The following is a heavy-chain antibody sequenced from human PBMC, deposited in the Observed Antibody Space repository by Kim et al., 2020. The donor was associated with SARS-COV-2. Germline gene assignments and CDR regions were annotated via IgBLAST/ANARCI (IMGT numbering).Heavy chain of an antibody. Sequence: GGSLRLSCAASGFTFSSYGMPWVRQAPGKGLEWVALIWYDGSNKYYADSVKGRFTISRDNAKNSLYLQMNSLRAEDTAVYYCARDHSLNSSQNDALGQ. CDR2: IWYDGSNK. V-gene: IGHV3-33*08. J-gene: IGHJ5*02. D-gene: IGHD3-22*01. CDR3: ARDHSLNSSQNDA. CDR1: GFTFSSYG.